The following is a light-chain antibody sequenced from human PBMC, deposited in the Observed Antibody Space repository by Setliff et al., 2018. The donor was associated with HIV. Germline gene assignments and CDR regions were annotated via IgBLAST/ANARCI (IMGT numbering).Light chain of an antibody. CDR2: EVS. CDR3: NSYTGSSTGYV. V-gene: IGLV2-14*01. Sequence: QSVLTQPASVSGSPGQSITISCTGTSSDVGDYDFVSWFQQHPGKAPKLMIYEVSNRPSGVSNRFSGSKSGNTASLTISGLQAEDEADYYCNSYTGSSTGYVFGTGTKV. J-gene: IGLJ1*01. CDR1: SSDVGDYDF.